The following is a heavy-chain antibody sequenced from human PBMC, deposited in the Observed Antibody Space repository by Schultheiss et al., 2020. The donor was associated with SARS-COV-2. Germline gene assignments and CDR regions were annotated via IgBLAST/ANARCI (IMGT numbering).Heavy chain of an antibody. D-gene: IGHD3-10*01. V-gene: IGHV1-69*06. CDR3: ATVVLRGNGEFDF. Sequence: SVKVSCKASGGTFSSYAISWVRQAPGQGLEWMGGIIPIFGTANYAQKFQGRVTITADKSTSTAYMQLTSLRSEDTAVYYCATVVLRGNGEFDFWGQGTLVTVSS. J-gene: IGHJ4*02. CDR2: IIPIFGTA. CDR1: GGTFSSYA.